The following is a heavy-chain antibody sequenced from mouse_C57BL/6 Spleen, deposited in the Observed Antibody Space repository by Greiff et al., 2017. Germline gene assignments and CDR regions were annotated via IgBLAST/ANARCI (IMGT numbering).Heavy chain of an antibody. CDR1: GFTFSDAW. J-gene: IGHJ4*01. Sequence: EVKLVESGGGLVPPGGSMTLSCAASGFTFSDAWMDWVRQSPEKGLEWVAEIRNKANNHATYYAESVKVRFTISRDDSKSSVYLQMNSLRAEDTGIYYCTRRDDYDDYAMDYWGQGTSGTVSA. D-gene: IGHD2-4*01. CDR2: IRNKANNHAT. CDR3: TRRDDYDDYAMDY. V-gene: IGHV6-6*01.